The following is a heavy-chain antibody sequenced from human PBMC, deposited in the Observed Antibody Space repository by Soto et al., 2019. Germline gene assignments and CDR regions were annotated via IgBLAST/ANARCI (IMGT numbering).Heavy chain of an antibody. J-gene: IGHJ6*02. D-gene: IGHD4-4*01. CDR2: IKQDGSEK. V-gene: IGHV3-7*05. Sequence: GGSRRLSCAASGFTFSSYWMSWVRQAPGKGLEWVANIKQDGSEKYYVDSVKGRFTISRDNAKNSLYLQMNSLRAEDTAVYYCARDRAVTTFWYYYYYYGMDVWGQGITVTVSS. CDR3: ARDRAVTTFWYYYYYYGMDV. CDR1: GFTFSSYW.